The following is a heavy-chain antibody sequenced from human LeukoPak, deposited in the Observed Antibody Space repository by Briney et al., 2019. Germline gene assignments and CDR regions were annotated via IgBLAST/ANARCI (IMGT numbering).Heavy chain of an antibody. CDR3: ARGGTYYYDSSGQGGDY. Sequence: PGGSLRLSCAASGFTVSSNYMSWVRQAPGKGLEWVSVIYSGGSTYYADSVKGRFTISRDNSKNTLYLQMNSLRAEDTAVYYCARGGTYYYDSSGQGGDYWGQGTLVTVSS. CDR1: GFTVSSNY. J-gene: IGHJ4*02. V-gene: IGHV3-66*01. CDR2: IYSGGST. D-gene: IGHD3-22*01.